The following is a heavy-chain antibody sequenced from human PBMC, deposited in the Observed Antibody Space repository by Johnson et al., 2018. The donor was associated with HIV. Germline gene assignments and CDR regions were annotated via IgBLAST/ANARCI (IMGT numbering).Heavy chain of an antibody. CDR1: GFTFSDYY. V-gene: IGHV3-11*04. J-gene: IGHJ3*02. D-gene: IGHD2-21*02. CDR3: ARDRHCGGDCYTDDAFDI. Sequence: QVQLVESGGGLVKPGGSLRLSCAASGFTFSDYYMSWIRQAPGKGLEWVAYISSSGSTIYYADSVKGRFTISRDNAKNSLYLQMNSLRAEDTAVYYCARDRHCGGDCYTDDAFDIWGQGTMVTVSS. CDR2: ISSSGSTI.